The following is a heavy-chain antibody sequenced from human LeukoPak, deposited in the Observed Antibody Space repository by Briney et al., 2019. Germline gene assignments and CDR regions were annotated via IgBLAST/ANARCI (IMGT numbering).Heavy chain of an antibody. CDR3: ARGRDDCGGDCYYYYYGMDV. J-gene: IGHJ6*02. CDR1: GGSFSGYY. D-gene: IGHD2-21*02. V-gene: IGHV4-34*01. Sequence: TSETLSLTCAVYGGSFSGYYWTWIRQPPGKGLEWIGEINHSGSTNYNPSLKSRVTISVDTSKNQFSLKLSSVTAADTAVYYCARGRDDCGGDCYYYYYGMDVWGQGTTVTVSS. CDR2: INHSGST.